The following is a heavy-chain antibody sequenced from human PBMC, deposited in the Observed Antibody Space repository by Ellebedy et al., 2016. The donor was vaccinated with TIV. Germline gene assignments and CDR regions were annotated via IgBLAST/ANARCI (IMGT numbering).Heavy chain of an antibody. Sequence: GGSLRLSCAASGFTFSGYWMSWVRQAPGKGLEWVANIKEDGSDKYYVGSVKGRFTISRDNAKNSLYPQMNSLRAEDTAVYYCARDLLGGHTDFDSWGQGTLVTVSS. V-gene: IGHV3-7*04. CDR2: IKEDGSDK. J-gene: IGHJ4*02. CDR1: GFTFSGYW. D-gene: IGHD3-16*01. CDR3: ARDLLGGHTDFDS.